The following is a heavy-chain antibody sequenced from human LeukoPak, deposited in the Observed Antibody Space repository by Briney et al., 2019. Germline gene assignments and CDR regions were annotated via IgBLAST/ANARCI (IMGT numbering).Heavy chain of an antibody. CDR3: ARRVDFWSGSYPSSHLDY. D-gene: IGHD3-3*01. V-gene: IGHV4-4*08. CDR1: GASISSDY. Sequence: SETLSLTCTVSGASISSDYWSWIRQPPGKGLEWIGYIQNSGNTIYNPSLKSRVTISIDTSKSQFSLRLNSMTAADTAVYYCARRVDFWSGSYPSSHLDYWGQGTLVTVSS. CDR2: IQNSGNT. J-gene: IGHJ4*02.